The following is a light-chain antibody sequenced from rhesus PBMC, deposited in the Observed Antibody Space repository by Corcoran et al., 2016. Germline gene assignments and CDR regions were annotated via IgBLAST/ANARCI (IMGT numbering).Light chain of an antibody. CDR3: QQYYSYPFT. J-gene: IGKJ3*01. Sequence: DIQMTQSPSSLSASLGDTVTITCRARQSFSESLGWYQQKPGKAPRLLIYSASSLESGVPSRFSGSKSGTDCTLTISSLQPEDLATYYCQQYYSYPFTFGPGTKLDIK. V-gene: IGKV1-46*01. CDR1: QSFSES. CDR2: SAS.